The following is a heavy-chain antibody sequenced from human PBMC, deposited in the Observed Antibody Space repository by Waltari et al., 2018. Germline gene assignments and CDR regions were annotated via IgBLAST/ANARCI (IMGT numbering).Heavy chain of an antibody. Sequence: QVQLQQWGAGLLKPSETLSLTCAVYGGSFSGYYWSWIRQPPGKGLEWIGEINHSGSTNYNPSLKSRVTISVDTSKNQFSLKLSSVTAADTAVYYCARDGYYYGSGKYYFDYWAREPWSPSPQ. CDR2: INHSGST. D-gene: IGHD3-10*01. CDR1: GGSFSGYY. V-gene: IGHV4-34*01. J-gene: IGHJ4*02. CDR3: ARDGYYYGSGKYYFDY.